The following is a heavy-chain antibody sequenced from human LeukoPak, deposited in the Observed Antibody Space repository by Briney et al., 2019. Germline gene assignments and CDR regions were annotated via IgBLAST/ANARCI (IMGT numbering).Heavy chain of an antibody. D-gene: IGHD1-14*01. Sequence: PSETLSLTCTVSGGSIGSHYWTWIRQPPGKGLEFIRYVYYTGKTNYNPSLKSRVTISVDTSKKQFSLKLSSVTAADTAVYYCTREYKPGDWNVPGWYYDLWGRGTLVTVSS. CDR2: VYYTGKT. J-gene: IGHJ2*01. V-gene: IGHV4-59*11. CDR1: GGSIGSHY. CDR3: TREYKPGDWNVPGWYYDL.